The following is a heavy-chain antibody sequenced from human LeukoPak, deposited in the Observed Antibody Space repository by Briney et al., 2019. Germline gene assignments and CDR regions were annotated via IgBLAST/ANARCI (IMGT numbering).Heavy chain of an antibody. J-gene: IGHJ4*02. V-gene: IGHV1-69*13. D-gene: IGHD4-17*01. Sequence: GASVKVSCKASGGTFSSYAISWVRQAPGQGLEWMGGIIPIFGTANYAQKFQGRVTITADESTSTAYMELSSLRSEETAVYYCARDGGMTTVTTGPWAGDWGQGTLVTVAS. CDR1: GGTFSSYA. CDR3: ARDGGMTTVTTGPWAGD. CDR2: IIPIFGTA.